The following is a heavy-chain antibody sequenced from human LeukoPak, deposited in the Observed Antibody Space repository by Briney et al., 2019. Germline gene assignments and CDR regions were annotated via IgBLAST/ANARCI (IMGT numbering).Heavy chain of an antibody. D-gene: IGHD2-15*01. Sequence: GGSLRLSCAASGFTFSSYSMNWVRQAPGKGLEWVSYISSSSSTIYYADSVKGRFTISRDNAKNSLYLQMNSLRAEDTAVYYCARDNIVVAVAAPPNYYYYGMDVWGQGTTVTVSS. CDR1: GFTFSSYS. V-gene: IGHV3-48*01. CDR3: ARDNIVVAVAAPPNYYYYGMDV. J-gene: IGHJ6*02. CDR2: ISSSSSTI.